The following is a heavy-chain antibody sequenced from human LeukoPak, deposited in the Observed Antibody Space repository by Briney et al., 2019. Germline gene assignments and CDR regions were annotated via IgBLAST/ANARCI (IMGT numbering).Heavy chain of an antibody. J-gene: IGHJ4*02. V-gene: IGHV4-4*07. D-gene: IGHD2-15*01. CDR3: ARNRGGSGYYEY. Sequence: TSETLPLTCTVSGGSIENYYWSWIRQSADKGLQWLGRIYGSENSNFNPKFNPSLMCRVTMALDASKNQFSLTLMSVTTADTAVYFCARNRGGSGYYEYWGQGTLVSVSS. CDR2: IYGSENSNFNP. CDR1: GGSIENYY.